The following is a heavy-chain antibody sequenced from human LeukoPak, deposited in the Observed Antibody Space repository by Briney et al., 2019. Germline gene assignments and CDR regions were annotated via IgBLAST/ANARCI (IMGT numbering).Heavy chain of an antibody. Sequence: PGGSLRLSCAASGFTVSSSHMSWVRQAPGKGLEWVSIIYSDGNSIHADSVKGRFTTSRGNSKNTLYLQMNSLRVEDTAVYYCARVASDPWGQGTLVTVSS. CDR2: IYSDGNS. CDR3: ARVASDP. J-gene: IGHJ5*02. CDR1: GFTVSSSH. V-gene: IGHV3-66*01.